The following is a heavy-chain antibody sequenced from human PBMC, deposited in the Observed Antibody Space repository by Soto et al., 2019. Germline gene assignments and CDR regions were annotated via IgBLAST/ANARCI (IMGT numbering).Heavy chain of an antibody. CDR2: MNPNSGNT. CDR3: ARFIAAAGDFDY. J-gene: IGHJ4*02. D-gene: IGHD6-13*01. V-gene: IGHV1-8*01. Sequence: ASVKVSCKASGYTFTSYDINWVRQATGQGLEWMGWMNPNSGNTGYAQKFQGRVTMTRNTSISTAYMELSSLRSEDTAVYYCARFIAAAGDFDYWGQGTLVTAPQ. CDR1: GYTFTSYD.